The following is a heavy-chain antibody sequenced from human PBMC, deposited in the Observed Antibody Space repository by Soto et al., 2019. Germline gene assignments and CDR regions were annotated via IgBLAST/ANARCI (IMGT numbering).Heavy chain of an antibody. CDR1: GFTFSNYD. V-gene: IGHV3-13*01. CDR3: ARLSGIPGTRKRFGGGYYYYYAMDV. CDR2: IGTGGDT. D-gene: IGHD1-7*01. Sequence: DVQLVESGGGLVQPGGSLRLSCGASGFTFSNYDMHWVRQATGKGLEWVSGIGTGGDTYYPGSVKGRFTISRENDKNSLYLQINSLRDDDTAVYYCARLSGIPGTRKRFGGGYYYYYAMDVWGQGTTVTVSS. J-gene: IGHJ6*02.